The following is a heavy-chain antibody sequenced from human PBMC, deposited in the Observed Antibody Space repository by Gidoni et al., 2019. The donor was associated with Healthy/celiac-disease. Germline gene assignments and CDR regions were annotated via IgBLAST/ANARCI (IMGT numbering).Heavy chain of an antibody. Sequence: QVQLQQRGAGLLKPSETLSLTCAVYGKSFSGYYWSWIRQPPWKGLEWIGEINHSGTTNYNPSLKSRVTISVDTSKNQFSLKLSSVTAADTAVYYCARVFAAGTGERGRWFDPWGQGTLVTVSS. CDR3: ARVFAAGTGERGRWFDP. V-gene: IGHV4-34*01. J-gene: IGHJ5*02. D-gene: IGHD7-27*01. CDR1: GKSFSGYY. CDR2: INHSGTT.